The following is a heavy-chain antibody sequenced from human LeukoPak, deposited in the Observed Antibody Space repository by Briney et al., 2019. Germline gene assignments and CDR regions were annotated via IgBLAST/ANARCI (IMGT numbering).Heavy chain of an antibody. J-gene: IGHJ4*02. CDR1: GYSFTTYW. V-gene: IGHV5-51*01. Sequence: GESLKISCKGSGYSFTTYWIGWVRQMPGKGLEWMGIIYPGDSDTRYSPSFQGQVTISADKSISTAYLQWSSLKASDTAMYYCARQRTPYYYDNSGLDFDCWGQGTLVTVSS. D-gene: IGHD3-22*01. CDR2: IYPGDSDT. CDR3: ARQRTPYYYDNSGLDFDC.